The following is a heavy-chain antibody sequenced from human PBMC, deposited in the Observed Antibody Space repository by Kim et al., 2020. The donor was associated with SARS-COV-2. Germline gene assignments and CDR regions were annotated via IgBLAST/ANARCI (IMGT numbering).Heavy chain of an antibody. D-gene: IGHD2-21*02. J-gene: IGHJ4*02. CDR1: GFTFSSYG. V-gene: IGHV3-21*01. CDR3: AREAYCGGDCYPEPRVDY. CDR2: ISSRSTYI. Sequence: GGSLRLSCAASGFTFSSYGMNWVRQAPGKGLEWVSFISSRSTYIFHADSVKGRFTISRDNAKNSLYLQMNSLRAEDTALYYCAREAYCGGDCYPEPRVDYWGQGTLVTVSS.